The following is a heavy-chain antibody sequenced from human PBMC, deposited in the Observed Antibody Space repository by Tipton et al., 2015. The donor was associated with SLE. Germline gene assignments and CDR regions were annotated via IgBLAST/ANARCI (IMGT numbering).Heavy chain of an antibody. Sequence: TLSLTCTVSGYSISSGYYWGWIRQPPGKGLEWIGNIYHSGSTYYNPSLKSRVTISVDTSKNQFSLKLSSVTAADTAVYYCARDSRVVVAARGGSDYWGQGTLVTVSS. CDR3: ARDSRVVVAARGGSDY. CDR2: IYHSGST. D-gene: IGHD2-15*01. J-gene: IGHJ4*02. CDR1: GYSISSGYY. V-gene: IGHV4-38-2*02.